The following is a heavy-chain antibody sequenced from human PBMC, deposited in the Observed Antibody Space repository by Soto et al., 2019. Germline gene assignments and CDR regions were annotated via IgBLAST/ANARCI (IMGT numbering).Heavy chain of an antibody. CDR3: AKPGQPGSSFAY. D-gene: IGHD3-10*01. CDR2: ISSDGSNK. V-gene: IGHV3-30*18. J-gene: IGHJ4*02. CDR1: GFTFSSYG. Sequence: QVQLVESGGGVVQPGRSLRLSCAASGFTFSSYGMHWVRQAPGKGLEWVAVISSDGSNKYYGDSVKGRFTTSRDNSKNTLYLQMNSLRAEDTAVYYCAKPGQPGSSFAYWGQGTLVTVSS.